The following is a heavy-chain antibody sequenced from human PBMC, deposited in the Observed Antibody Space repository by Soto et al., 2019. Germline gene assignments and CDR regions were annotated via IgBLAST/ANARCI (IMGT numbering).Heavy chain of an antibody. CDR1: GGTISSGGYY. D-gene: IGHD3-10*01. CDR3: AREGPALWFGELFSAFDI. J-gene: IGHJ3*02. CDR2: IYYSGST. V-gene: IGHV4-31*03. Sequence: SETLSLTCTVSGGTISSGGYYWSWIRQHPGKGLEWIGYIYYSGSTYYNPSLKSRVTISVDTSKNQFSLKLSSVTAEDTAVYYCAREGPALWFGELFSAFDIWGQGTMVTVSS.